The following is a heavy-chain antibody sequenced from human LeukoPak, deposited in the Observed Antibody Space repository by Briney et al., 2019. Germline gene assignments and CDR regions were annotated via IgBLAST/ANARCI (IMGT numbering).Heavy chain of an antibody. V-gene: IGHV3-30*18. CDR2: ISYDGNTK. CDR1: GFTFSSYG. Sequence: GGSLRLSCAASGFTFSSYGMHWVRQAPGKGLEWVAVISYDGNTKYYADSVKGRFTMSRDNSKNTLYLQRDSLRAEDTAVYYCSKDRGFGDGYNYGDWLDPWGQGTLVTVSS. CDR3: SKDRGFGDGYNYGDWLDP. J-gene: IGHJ5*02. D-gene: IGHD5-24*01.